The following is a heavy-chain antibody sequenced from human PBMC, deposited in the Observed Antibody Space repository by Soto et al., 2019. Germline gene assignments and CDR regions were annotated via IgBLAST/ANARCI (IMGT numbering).Heavy chain of an antibody. CDR1: GFTFSSYG. V-gene: IGHV3-30*18. CDR2: ISYDGSNK. J-gene: IGHJ4*02. D-gene: IGHD3-9*01. CDR3: AKDSPSVLRYFDWDTLRGFDY. Sequence: GGSLRLSCAASGFTFSSYGMHWVRQAPGKGLEWVAVISYDGSNKYYADSVKGRFTISRDNSKNTLYLQMNSLRAEDTAVYYCAKDSPSVLRYFDWDTLRGFDYWGQGTLVTVSS.